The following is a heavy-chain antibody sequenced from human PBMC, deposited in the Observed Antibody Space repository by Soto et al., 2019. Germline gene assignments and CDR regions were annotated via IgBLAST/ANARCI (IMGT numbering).Heavy chain of an antibody. CDR2: IYYSGTT. CDR3: ARGVDFEGFSPYGMDV. CDR1: GGSINTGDYY. D-gene: IGHD3-3*01. Sequence: SETLSLTCTVSGGSINTGDYYWTWIRQPRGKGLEWIGYIYYSGTTYYNPSLKSRVSLSLDTSKNHFSLRLTSVTAADTAVYYCARGVDFEGFSPYGMDVWGQGTTVTVS. J-gene: IGHJ6*02. V-gene: IGHV4-30-4*01.